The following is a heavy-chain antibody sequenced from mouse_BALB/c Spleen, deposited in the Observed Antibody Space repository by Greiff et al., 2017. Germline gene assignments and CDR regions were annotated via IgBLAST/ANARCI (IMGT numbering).Heavy chain of an antibody. CDR1: GYTFTSYW. CDR3: APYYYADYYAMDY. J-gene: IGHJ4*01. V-gene: IGHV14-3*02. Sequence: EVQLQQSGAELAKPGASVKMSCKASGYTFTSYWMHWVKQRPEQGLEWIGRIDPANGNTKYDPKFQGKATITADTSSNTAYLQLSSLTSEDTAVYYCAPYYYADYYAMDYWGQGTSVTVSS. D-gene: IGHD1-1*01. CDR2: IDPANGNT.